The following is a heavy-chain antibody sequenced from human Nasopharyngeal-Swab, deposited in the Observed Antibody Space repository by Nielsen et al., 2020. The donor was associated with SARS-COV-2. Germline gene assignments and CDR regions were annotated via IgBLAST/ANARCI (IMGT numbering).Heavy chain of an antibody. Sequence: SETLSLTCTVSGGSISSGGYYWSWIRQHPGKGLEWIGYIYYSGGTYYNPSLKSRVTISVDTSKNQFSLKLSSVTAADTAVYYCARSDGDYRGDYYYYMDVWGKGTTVTVSS. CDR3: ARSDGDYRGDYYYYMDV. V-gene: IGHV4-31*03. D-gene: IGHD4-17*01. CDR1: GGSISSGGYY. J-gene: IGHJ6*03. CDR2: IYYSGGT.